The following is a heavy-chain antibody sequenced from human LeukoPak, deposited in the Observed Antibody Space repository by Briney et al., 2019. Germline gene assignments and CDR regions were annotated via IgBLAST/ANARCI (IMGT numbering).Heavy chain of an antibody. D-gene: IGHD6-25*01. CDR2: MNPISGNT. CDR3: VRGAKCSGADCDSTKEYVYYFDY. CDR1: GYTFSNND. V-gene: IGHV1-8*03. Sequence: ASVKVSCKASGYTFSNNDINWVRQATGQGLEWMGWMNPISGNTGFAQKFQGRVTITRITSISTAYMEMSSLRSDDTAVYYCVRGAKCSGADCDSTKEYVYYFDYWGQGTLVTVSS. J-gene: IGHJ4*02.